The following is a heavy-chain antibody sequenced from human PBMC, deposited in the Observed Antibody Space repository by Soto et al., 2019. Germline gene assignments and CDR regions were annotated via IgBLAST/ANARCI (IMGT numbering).Heavy chain of an antibody. Sequence: EVQLLESGGGLVQPGGSLRLSCAASGFTFSSYAMSWVRQAPGKGLEWVSAISGSGGSTYYADSVKGRFTISRENSKNTLELQMNSLRAEDTAVYYCARGGFGVVIIDYYYGMDVWGQGTTVTVSS. V-gene: IGHV3-23*01. D-gene: IGHD3-3*01. CDR3: ARGGFGVVIIDYYYGMDV. J-gene: IGHJ6*02. CDR2: ISGSGGST. CDR1: GFTFSSYA.